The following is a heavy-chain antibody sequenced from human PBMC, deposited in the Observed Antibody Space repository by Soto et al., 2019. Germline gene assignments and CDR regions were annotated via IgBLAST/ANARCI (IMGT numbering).Heavy chain of an antibody. J-gene: IGHJ6*02. Sequence: QVQLVESGGGVVQPGRSLRLSCAASGFTFSSYAMHWVRQAPGKGLEWVAVISYDGSNKYYADSVKGRFTISRDNSQNTLYLQMNSLRAEDTAVYYCARDRAREGYCTNGVCYRGGYYYYGMDVWGQGTTVTVSS. D-gene: IGHD2-8*01. CDR3: ARDRAREGYCTNGVCYRGGYYYYGMDV. CDR2: ISYDGSNK. CDR1: GFTFSSYA. V-gene: IGHV3-30-3*01.